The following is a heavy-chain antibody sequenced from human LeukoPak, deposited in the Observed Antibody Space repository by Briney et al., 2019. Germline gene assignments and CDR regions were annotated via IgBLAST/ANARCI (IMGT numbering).Heavy chain of an antibody. CDR2: IYYSGST. Sequence: SETLSLTCTVSGGSISSYYWSWIRQPPGKGLEWIGYIYYSGSTNYNPSLKSRATISVDTSKNQFSLKLSSVTAADTAVYYCARDLWLQGYWGQGTLVTVSS. CDR1: GGSISSYY. J-gene: IGHJ4*02. D-gene: IGHD5-18*01. V-gene: IGHV4-59*12. CDR3: ARDLWLQGY.